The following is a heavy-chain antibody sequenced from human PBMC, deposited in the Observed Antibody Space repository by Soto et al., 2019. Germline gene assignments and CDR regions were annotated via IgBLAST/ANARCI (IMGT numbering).Heavy chain of an antibody. Sequence: GASVKVSCKASGGTFSSYAISWVRQAPGQGLEWMGGIIPIFGTANYAQKFQGRVTITADESTSTAYMELSRLRSEATAVYYCASRGYYDLWSGDFSRCYYGMDVWRQVTTVIVAS. CDR3: ASRGYYDLWSGDFSRCYYGMDV. CDR1: GGTFSSYA. V-gene: IGHV1-69*13. CDR2: IIPIFGTA. D-gene: IGHD3-3*01. J-gene: IGHJ6*02.